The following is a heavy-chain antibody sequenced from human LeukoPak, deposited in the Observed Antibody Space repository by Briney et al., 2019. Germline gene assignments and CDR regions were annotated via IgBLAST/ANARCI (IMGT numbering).Heavy chain of an antibody. D-gene: IGHD3-16*01. J-gene: IGHJ6*03. CDR1: GYTFTSYG. V-gene: IGHV1-18*01. CDR2: ISAYNGNT. Sequence: ASVKVSCKASGYTFTSYGISWVRQAPGQGLEWMGWISAYNGNTNYAQKLQGRVTMTRNTSISTAYMELSSLRSEDTAVYYCARGRRLRLTYYYYYYMDVWGKGTTVTISS. CDR3: ARGRRLRLTYYYYYYMDV.